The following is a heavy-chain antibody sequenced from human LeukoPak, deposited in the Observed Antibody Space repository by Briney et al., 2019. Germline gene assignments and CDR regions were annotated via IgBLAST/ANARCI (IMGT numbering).Heavy chain of an antibody. V-gene: IGHV1-2*02. CDR1: GYTFTGYY. J-gene: IGHJ4*02. D-gene: IGHD2-15*01. Sequence: ASVKVSCKASGYTFTGYYMHWVRQAPGQGLEWMGWINPSSGGTDYAQKFQGRVTMTRDTSITTAYMELSRLGSDDTAVYYCAKCSGSGGNCYYFDYWGRGTLVTVSS. CDR3: AKCSGSGGNCYYFDY. CDR2: INPSSGGT.